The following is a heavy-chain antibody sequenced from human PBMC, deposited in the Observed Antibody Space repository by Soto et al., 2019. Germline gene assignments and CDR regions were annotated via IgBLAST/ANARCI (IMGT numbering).Heavy chain of an antibody. CDR1: GGTFSSYA. V-gene: IGHV1-69*01. D-gene: IGHD4-17*01. CDR2: IIPIFSTA. J-gene: IGHJ4*02. CDR3: ARAPAALNDYGGYSDY. Sequence: QVQLVQSGAEVKKPGSSVKVSCKASGGTFSSYAISWVRQARGQGLEWMGGIIPIFSTANYAQKFEGRVTITADESTSTANMELSSLRSEDTAVYYCARAPAALNDYGGYSDYWGQGTLVTVSS.